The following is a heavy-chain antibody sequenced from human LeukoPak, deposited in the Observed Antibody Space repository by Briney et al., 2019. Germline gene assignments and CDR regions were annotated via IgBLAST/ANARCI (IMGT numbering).Heavy chain of an antibody. CDR2: INPNGGGT. J-gene: IGHJ4*02. D-gene: IGHD3-10*01. Sequence: ASVKVSRKASGYTFTGYYMHWVRQAPGQGLEWMGWINPNGGGTNYAQKFQGRVTMTTDTSINTAYMELGGLRYDDTAVYYCARVSSSGDYYDNWGQGTLVTVSS. CDR1: GYTFTGYY. CDR3: ARVSSSGDYYDN. V-gene: IGHV1-2*02.